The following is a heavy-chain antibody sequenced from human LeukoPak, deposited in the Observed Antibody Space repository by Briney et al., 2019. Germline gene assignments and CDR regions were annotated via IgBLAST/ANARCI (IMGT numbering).Heavy chain of an antibody. Sequence: SQTLSLTCTVSGGSISSGGYYWSWICQHPGKGLEWIGYIYYSGSTYYNPSLKSRVTISVDTSKNQFSLKLSSVTAADTAVYYCARVNFDWLYATFDYWGQGTLVTVSS. CDR2: IYYSGST. J-gene: IGHJ4*02. CDR1: GGSISSGGYY. CDR3: ARVNFDWLYATFDY. D-gene: IGHD3-9*01. V-gene: IGHV4-31*03.